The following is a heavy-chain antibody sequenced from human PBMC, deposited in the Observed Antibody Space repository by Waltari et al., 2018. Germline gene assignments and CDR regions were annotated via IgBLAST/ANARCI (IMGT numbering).Heavy chain of an antibody. CDR2: ITPLYGST. V-gene: IGHV1-69*14. CDR1: GGTSKRHA. J-gene: IGHJ4*02. CDR3: ARDLGGEAPLAF. Sequence: QVQVLQSGAPVKKPGSSVKVSCKDSGGTSKRHAFSWVRQVSGQGLEWLGGITPLYGSTFYSPKCEGRVIISADTLSGTIYMDLAGLTTEDTAVYYCARDLGGEAPLAFWGQGTLVSVS.